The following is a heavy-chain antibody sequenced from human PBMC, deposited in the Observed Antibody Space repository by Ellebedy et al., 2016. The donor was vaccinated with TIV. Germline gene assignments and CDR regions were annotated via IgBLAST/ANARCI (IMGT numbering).Heavy chain of an antibody. CDR3: AAAAGAGDDAFDI. J-gene: IGHJ3*02. D-gene: IGHD6-13*01. Sequence: GGSLRLSXAASGFTFIIYSLNWVRQAPGKGLEWVSYISSSSRTIYYADSVKGRFTISRDNAKNSLYLQMNSLGAEDTAVYYCAAAAGAGDDAFDIWGQGTMVTVSS. CDR2: ISSSSRTI. CDR1: GFTFIIYS. V-gene: IGHV3-48*01.